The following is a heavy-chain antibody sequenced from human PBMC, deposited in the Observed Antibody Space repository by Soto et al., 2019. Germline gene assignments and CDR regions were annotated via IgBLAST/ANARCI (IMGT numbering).Heavy chain of an antibody. D-gene: IGHD3-3*02. Sequence: QVQLMQSGAEVKQPGSSVEVSCKASGGTFSTSAISWVRQAPGEGLEWVGGIMPVFATPDYAQKFQGRVTISADESTTTAYLELTSLTTDDTAVYYCARDKDRQQLGGNYYYILDVWGQGTAITVSS. V-gene: IGHV1-69*12. CDR1: GGTFSTSA. CDR3: ARDKDRQQLGGNYYYILDV. CDR2: IMPVFATP. J-gene: IGHJ6*02.